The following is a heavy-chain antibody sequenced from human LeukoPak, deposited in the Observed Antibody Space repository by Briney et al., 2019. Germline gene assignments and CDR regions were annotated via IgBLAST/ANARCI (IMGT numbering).Heavy chain of an antibody. Sequence: GGSLRLSCAASGFTFSNYGIHWVRQAPGKGLEWVTFISYDGRNRHYVDSVKGRFTISRDNSKNTLYLQMNSLRAEDTAVYYCARDQGLGDYGTLDVWGQGTTVTVSS. CDR2: ISYDGRNR. CDR1: GFTFSNYG. D-gene: IGHD4-17*01. J-gene: IGHJ6*02. CDR3: ARDQGLGDYGTLDV. V-gene: IGHV3-30*03.